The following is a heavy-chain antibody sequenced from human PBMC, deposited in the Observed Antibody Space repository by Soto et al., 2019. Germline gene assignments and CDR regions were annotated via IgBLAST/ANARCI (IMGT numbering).Heavy chain of an antibody. D-gene: IGHD5-18*01. CDR3: ARDRLERMDTAMVNFDY. CDR1: GYTFTSYY. Sequence: ASVKVSCKASGYTFTSYYMHWVRQAPGQGLEWMGIINPSGGSTSYAQKFQGRVTMTRDTSTSTVYMELSSLRSEDTAVYYCARDRLERMDTAMVNFDYWGQGTLVTVSS. V-gene: IGHV1-46*01. CDR2: INPSGGST. J-gene: IGHJ4*02.